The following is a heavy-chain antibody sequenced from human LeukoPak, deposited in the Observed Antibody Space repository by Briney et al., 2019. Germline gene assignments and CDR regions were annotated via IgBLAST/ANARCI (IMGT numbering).Heavy chain of an antibody. CDR2: IHNNGDS. J-gene: IGHJ4*02. CDR3: GRWGYFDSGNYFVVDY. CDR1: GDSIRSYY. V-gene: IGHV4-59*01. D-gene: IGHD3-22*01. Sequence: KSSETLSLTCIVSGDSIRSYYWNWIRQAPGKALEWIGHIHNNGDSAYNFSLKSRVTISMDTSKNQFSLKFSSVTAADTAVYYCGRWGYFDSGNYFVVDYWGQGTVVTVSS.